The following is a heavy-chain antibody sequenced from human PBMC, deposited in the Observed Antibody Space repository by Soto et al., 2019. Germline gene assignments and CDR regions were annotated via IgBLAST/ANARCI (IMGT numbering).Heavy chain of an antibody. V-gene: IGHV3-33*01. Sequence: QVQLVESGGAVVQPGRSLRLSCAASGFTFSSYGMHWVRQAPGKGLEWVAVIWYDGSNKYYADSVKGQFTISRDNSMNALYLQMNSLRAEDTAVYYCARGMGAVDPYFDYWGQGTLVTVSS. J-gene: IGHJ4*02. CDR1: GFTFSSYG. CDR3: ARGMGAVDPYFDY. D-gene: IGHD3-9*01. CDR2: IWYDGSNK.